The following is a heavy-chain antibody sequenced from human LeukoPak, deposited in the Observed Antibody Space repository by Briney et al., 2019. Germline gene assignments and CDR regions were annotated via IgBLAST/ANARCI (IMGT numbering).Heavy chain of an antibody. D-gene: IGHD2-21*02. CDR2: IYPGDYET. J-gene: IGHJ4*02. Sequence: KGGESLKISCEGSGYSFSNYWIGWVRQMPGKGLEWTGIIYPGDYETRYSPSFQGLVTISVDKSISTAYPQWSSLKASDTAMYYCAIPPGYCGNDCSFDHWGQGTLVTVSS. CDR3: AIPPGYCGNDCSFDH. CDR1: GYSFSNYW. V-gene: IGHV5-51*01.